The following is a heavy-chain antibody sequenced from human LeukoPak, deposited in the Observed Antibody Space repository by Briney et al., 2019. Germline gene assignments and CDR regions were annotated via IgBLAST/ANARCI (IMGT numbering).Heavy chain of an antibody. V-gene: IGHV3-48*04. CDR2: ISSSSSTI. CDR1: GFTFSSYS. Sequence: GGSLRLSCAASGFTFSSYSMNWVRQAPGKGLEWVSYISSSSSTIYYADSVKGRFTISRDNAKNSLYLQMNSLRAEDTAVYYCAKEIGVYYYYYMDVWGKGTTVTVSS. CDR3: AKEIGVYYYYYMDV. D-gene: IGHD3-16*01. J-gene: IGHJ6*03.